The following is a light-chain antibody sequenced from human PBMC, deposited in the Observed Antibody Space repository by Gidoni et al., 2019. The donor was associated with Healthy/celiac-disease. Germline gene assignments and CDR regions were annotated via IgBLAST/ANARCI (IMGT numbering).Light chain of an antibody. CDR1: QGISSF. CDR3: QQLNSYPPA. Sequence: DIQLTQSPSFLSASVGDRVIITCRASQGISSFLAWYQQKPGKAPKLLIYAASTLQSGVPSRFSGSGSGTEFTLTISSLQPEDFATYYCQQLNSYPPAFXXXTKLEIK. CDR2: AAS. V-gene: IGKV1-9*01. J-gene: IGKJ2*01.